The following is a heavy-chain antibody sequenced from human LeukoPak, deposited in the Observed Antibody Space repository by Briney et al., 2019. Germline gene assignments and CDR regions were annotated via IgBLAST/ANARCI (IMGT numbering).Heavy chain of an antibody. CDR3: VAIELPTGDPF. J-gene: IGHJ4*02. CDR1: GYTFTSYD. D-gene: IGHD1-26*01. CDR2: MNPNSGNT. V-gene: IGHV1-8*03. Sequence: ASVKVSCKASGYTFTSYDINWVRQATGQGLEWMGWMNPNSGNTGYAQKFQGRVTITRNTSISTAYMELSSLRSEDTAVYYCVAIELPTGDPFWGQGTLVTVSS.